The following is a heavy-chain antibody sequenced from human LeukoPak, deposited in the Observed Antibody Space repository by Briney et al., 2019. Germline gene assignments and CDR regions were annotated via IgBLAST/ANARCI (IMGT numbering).Heavy chain of an antibody. D-gene: IGHD1-26*01. CDR2: INHSGST. CDR1: GGSFSGYY. V-gene: IGHV4-34*01. J-gene: IGHJ6*02. CDR3: ARVRRTAVSRYSGYYYYYGRDV. Sequence: SETLSLTCAVSGGSFSGYYWSWIRQPPGKGLEWIGEINHSGSTNYNPSLTSRVTIYVDASKNNFSLKISSVTAADTAVYYCARVRRTAVSRYSGYYYYYGRDVWGQGTTVTVSS.